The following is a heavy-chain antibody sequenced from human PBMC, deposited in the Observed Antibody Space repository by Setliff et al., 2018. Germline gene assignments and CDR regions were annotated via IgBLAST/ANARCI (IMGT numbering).Heavy chain of an antibody. CDR2: VYYTGNT. CDR3: ARDRTAYNYGMDI. D-gene: IGHD5-18*01. CDR1: GVTIGGNNYYY. J-gene: IGHJ6*02. Sequence: PSETLSLTCSLSGVTIGGNNYYYWAWIRQPPGKGLEWVGYVYYTGNTNYNPSLKSRLTISVDPSKNQVSLQLKSATTADTAVYYCARDRTAYNYGMDIWGQGTTVTVSS. V-gene: IGHV4-61*05.